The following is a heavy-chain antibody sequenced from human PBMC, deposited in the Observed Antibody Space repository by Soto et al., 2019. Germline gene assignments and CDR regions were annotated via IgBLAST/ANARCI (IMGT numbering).Heavy chain of an antibody. CDR3: AKDGIAWH. Sequence: DVQLVESGGGVVKPGGSLRLSCTASGFTFGDYTMHWVRQAPGKGLEWVSLITWDGINIEYADSVRGRFTISRDNSKNSLYLQMNGLRHEDTAFYYCAKDGIAWHWGQGTLVTVSS. CDR2: ITWDGINI. CDR1: GFTFGDYT. J-gene: IGHJ4*02. V-gene: IGHV3-43*01. D-gene: IGHD2-15*01.